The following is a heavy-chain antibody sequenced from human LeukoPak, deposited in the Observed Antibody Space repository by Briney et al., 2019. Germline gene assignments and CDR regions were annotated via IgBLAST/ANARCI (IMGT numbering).Heavy chain of an antibody. V-gene: IGHV4-34*01. D-gene: IGHD4-17*01. Sequence: SSETLSLTCAVYGGCFSGYYWSWIRQPPGKGLECIGEINHSGSTNYNPSLKSRVTISVDTSKNQFSLKLSSVTAADTAVYYCARRAGTGGDPIDYWGQGTLVTVSS. CDR3: ARRAGTGGDPIDY. CDR1: GGCFSGYY. CDR2: INHSGST. J-gene: IGHJ4*02.